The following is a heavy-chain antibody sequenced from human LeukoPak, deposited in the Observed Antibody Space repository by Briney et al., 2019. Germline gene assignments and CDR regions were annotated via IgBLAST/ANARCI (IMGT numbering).Heavy chain of an antibody. J-gene: IGHJ5*02. CDR2: INHSGST. CDR3: ARHIPPAAVTGRVGWFDP. V-gene: IGHV4-34*01. CDR1: GGSFSGYY. D-gene: IGHD6-19*01. Sequence: SETLSLTCAVYGGSFSGYYWSWIRQPPGKGLEWIGEINHSGSTNYNPSLKSRVTISVDTSKNQFSLKLSSVTAADTAVYYCARHIPPAAVTGRVGWFDPWGQGTLVTVSS.